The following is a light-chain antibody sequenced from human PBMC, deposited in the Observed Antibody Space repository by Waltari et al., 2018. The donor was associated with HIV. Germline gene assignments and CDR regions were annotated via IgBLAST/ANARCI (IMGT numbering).Light chain of an antibody. CDR2: GAS. CDR3: QQYKNWPWT. V-gene: IGKV3-15*01. Sequence: EIVMTQSQATLSVSPGERATLSCRASQSVSSNLAWYQRKPGQAPSLLIYGASTRATGIPVRFSGSGSGTEFTLIISSLQSEDFAVYYCQQYKNWPWTFGQGTKVDVK. CDR1: QSVSSN. J-gene: IGKJ1*01.